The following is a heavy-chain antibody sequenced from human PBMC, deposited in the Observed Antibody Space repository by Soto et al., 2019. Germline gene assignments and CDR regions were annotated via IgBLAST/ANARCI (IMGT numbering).Heavy chain of an antibody. Sequence: QVQLQESGPGLVKPSETLSLTCTVSGGSINNYYWSWIRQPPGKGLEWIGYIYYSGSTNYNPSLKSRVTISVDTSKNQFSLKLSSVTAADTTMYYCARRYGRNFDYWRQGTLVTVSS. V-gene: IGHV4-59*01. CDR3: ARRYGRNFDY. J-gene: IGHJ4*02. D-gene: IGHD1-26*01. CDR2: IYYSGST. CDR1: GGSINNYY.